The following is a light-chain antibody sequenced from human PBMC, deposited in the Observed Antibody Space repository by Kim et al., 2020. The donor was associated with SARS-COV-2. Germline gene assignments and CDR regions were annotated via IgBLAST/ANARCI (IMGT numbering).Light chain of an antibody. Sequence: QTATVTCTGNSNNVGNQGAAWLQQHRGHPPKLLSYRNNNRPSGISERLSASRSGNTASLTITGVQPEDEGDYYCLAWDSSLSAWVFGGGTQLTVL. CDR3: LAWDSSLSAWV. CDR2: RNN. CDR1: SNNVGNQG. J-gene: IGLJ3*02. V-gene: IGLV10-54*01.